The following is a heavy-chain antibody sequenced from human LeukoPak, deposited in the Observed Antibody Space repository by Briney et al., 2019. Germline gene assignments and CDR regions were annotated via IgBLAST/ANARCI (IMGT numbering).Heavy chain of an antibody. D-gene: IGHD1-14*01. J-gene: IGHJ4*02. CDR2: IWYDGSNK. V-gene: IGHV3-33*01. Sequence: GGALILSCAASGFTFSSYCMHWVRQAPGKGVEWLAVIWYDGSNKYYADSVKGRFTISRDNSKNTLYLQMNSLRAEDTAVYYCARDHSGTFDYWGQGTLVTVSS. CDR3: ARDHSGTFDY. CDR1: GFTFSSYC.